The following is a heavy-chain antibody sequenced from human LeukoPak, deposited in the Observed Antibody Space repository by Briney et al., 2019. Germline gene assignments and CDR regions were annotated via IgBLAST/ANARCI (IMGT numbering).Heavy chain of an antibody. CDR3: ARPLGYCSSTSCYHLNWFDP. J-gene: IGHJ5*02. D-gene: IGHD2-2*01. CDR1: GGSISSSSYY. CDR2: IYYSGST. Sequence: SETLSLTCTVSGGSISSSSYYWGWIRQSPGKGLEWIGSIYYSGSTYYNPSLKSRVTISVDTSKNQFSLKLSSVTAADTAVYYCARPLGYCSSTSCYHLNWFDPWGQGTLVTVSS. V-gene: IGHV4-39*01.